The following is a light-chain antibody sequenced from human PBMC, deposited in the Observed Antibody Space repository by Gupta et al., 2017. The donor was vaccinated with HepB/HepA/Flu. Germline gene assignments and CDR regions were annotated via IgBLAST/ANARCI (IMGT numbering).Light chain of an antibody. CDR2: RNN. CDR3: AAWDDSLNGAV. Sequence: QSALTHTPSASGTPGQRVTISCSGSSSNIGSNSVNWYQQLPGTAPKLLIYRNNQRPSGVPDRFSGSKSGTSASLAISGLQSEDEADYYCAAWDDSLNGAVFGGGTKLTVL. J-gene: IGLJ2*01. CDR1: SSNIGSNS. V-gene: IGLV1-44*01.